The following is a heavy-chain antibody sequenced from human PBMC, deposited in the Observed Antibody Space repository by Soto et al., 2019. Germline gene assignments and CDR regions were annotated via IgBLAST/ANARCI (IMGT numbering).Heavy chain of an antibody. J-gene: IGHJ4*01. CDR1: GFTVSNNY. V-gene: IGHV3-53*01. CDR3: ARARGGGGITYNSYFDY. Sequence: GCSLRLSCAAAGFTVSNNYMTWVRQAPGKGLEWVSVLYIGGSTYYADSVKGRFTIPRDNSKNTLYLQMHSLSAEDTAMYYCARARGGGGITYNSYFDYWGHGTQVTVSS. D-gene: IGHD3-16*01. CDR2: LYIGGST.